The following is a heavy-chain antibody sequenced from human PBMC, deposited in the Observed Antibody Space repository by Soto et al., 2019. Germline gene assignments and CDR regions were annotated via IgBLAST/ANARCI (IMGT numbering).Heavy chain of an antibody. V-gene: IGHV3-7*04. CDR3: AGGTGWVHDY. D-gene: IGHD1-1*01. J-gene: IGHJ4*02. CDR1: GFTFSNYW. Sequence: GGSLSLSCAGYGFTFSNYWMNWVRQTPGKGLEWVANIKQDGSAKNYVESVKGRITISRDNAKNLVYLQTNSLRAEDTAVYCCAGGTGWVHDYWGQGT. CDR2: IKQDGSAK.